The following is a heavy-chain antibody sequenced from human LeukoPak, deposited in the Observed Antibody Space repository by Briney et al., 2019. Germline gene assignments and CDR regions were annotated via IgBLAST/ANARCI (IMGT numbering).Heavy chain of an antibody. CDR2: INPNSGGT. D-gene: IGHD3-10*01. Sequence: ASVKVSCKASGYTFTGYYMHWVRQAPGQGLEWMGWINPNSGGTNYAQKFQGRVTMTRDTSISTAYMELSRLRSDDTAVYYCARGVTMVRGVIPREYYFDYWGQGTLVTVSS. CDR3: ARGVTMVRGVIPREYYFDY. V-gene: IGHV1-2*02. J-gene: IGHJ4*02. CDR1: GYTFTGYY.